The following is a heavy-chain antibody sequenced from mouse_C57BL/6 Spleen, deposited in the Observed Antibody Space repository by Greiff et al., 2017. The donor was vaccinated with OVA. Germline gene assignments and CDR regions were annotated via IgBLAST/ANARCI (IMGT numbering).Heavy chain of an antibody. J-gene: IGHJ3*01. Sequence: QVQLKESGAELVKPGASVKISCKASGYAFSSYWMNWVKQRPGKGLEWIGQIYPGDGDTNYNGKFKGKATLTADKSSSTAYMQLSSLTSEDSAVYFGARGVYEYDPAWFAYWGQGTLVTVSA. CDR1: GYAFSSYW. V-gene: IGHV1-80*01. D-gene: IGHD2-4*01. CDR3: ARGVYEYDPAWFAY. CDR2: IYPGDGDT.